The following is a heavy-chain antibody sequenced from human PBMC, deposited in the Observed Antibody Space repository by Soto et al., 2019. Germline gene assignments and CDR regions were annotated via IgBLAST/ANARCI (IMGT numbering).Heavy chain of an antibody. CDR1: GFTFNIYA. D-gene: IGHD3-16*02. CDR2: TLYVGSHQ. J-gene: IGHJ6*02. CDR3: ARSRIGGPIVRGYHYAMDV. Sequence: QEQLVESGGGVVQPGTSLSLSCAASGFTFNIYAMHWVRQAPGKGLEWVAVTLYVGSHQHYADSVKGRFTISRDNSKSTMSLQMGGLRGDDTAVYFCARSRIGGPIVRGYHYAMDVWGRGTTVIVSS. V-gene: IGHV3-30*03.